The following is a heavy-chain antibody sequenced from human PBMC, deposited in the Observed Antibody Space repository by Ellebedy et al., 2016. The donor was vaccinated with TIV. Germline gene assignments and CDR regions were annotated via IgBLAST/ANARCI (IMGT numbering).Heavy chain of an antibody. Sequence: SETLSLXCTVSGASIKTYYWSWIRQPPGKGLEWIGYVFHSGSTNFNPSLRSRVSMSVDTSKNQFSLELTSVTAADTAVYYCAGGQWVQAHWGQGTLVTVSS. CDR3: AGGQWVQAH. D-gene: IGHD1-26*01. J-gene: IGHJ4*02. CDR2: VFHSGST. V-gene: IGHV4-59*08. CDR1: GASIKTYY.